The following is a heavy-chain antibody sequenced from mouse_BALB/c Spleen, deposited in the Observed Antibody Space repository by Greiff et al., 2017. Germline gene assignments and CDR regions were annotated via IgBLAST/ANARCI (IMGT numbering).Heavy chain of an antibody. D-gene: IGHD2-1*01. V-gene: IGHV2-3*01. CDR3: AKTPPFYYGNYGAMDY. J-gene: IGHJ4*01. CDR2: IWGDGST. CDR1: GFSLTSYG. Sequence: VQGVESGPGLVAPSQSLSITCTVSGFSLTSYGVSWVRQPPGKGLEWLGVIWGDGSTNYHSALISRLSISKDNSKSQVFLKLNSLQTDDTATYYCAKTPPFYYGNYGAMDYWGQGTSVTVSS.